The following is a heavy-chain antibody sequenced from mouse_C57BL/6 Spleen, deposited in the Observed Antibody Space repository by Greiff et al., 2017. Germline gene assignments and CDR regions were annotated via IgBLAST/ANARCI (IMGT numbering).Heavy chain of an antibody. CDR2: ISSGSSTI. CDR1: GFTFSDYG. J-gene: IGHJ4*01. CDR3: ARAVDYYAMDY. Sequence: EVMLVESGGGLVQPGGSLKLSCAASGFTFSDYGMHWVRQAPEKGLEWVAYISSGSSTIYYADTVKGRFTISRDNAKNTLFLQMTSLRSEDTAMYYCARAVDYYAMDYWGQGTSVTVSS. V-gene: IGHV5-17*01.